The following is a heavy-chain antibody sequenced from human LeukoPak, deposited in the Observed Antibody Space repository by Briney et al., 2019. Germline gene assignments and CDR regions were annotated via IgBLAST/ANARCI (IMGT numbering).Heavy chain of an antibody. J-gene: IGHJ4*02. CDR3: ARAYSYGYGPLDY. D-gene: IGHD5-18*01. Sequence: SVKVSCKSSGYSFTSYGINWVRQAPGQGLEWKGWISTDNGNTDYAQNLQGRVTMTTDTSTSTAYMEVRSLRSDDTAVYYCARAYSYGYGPLDYWGQGTLVTVSS. CDR1: GYSFTSYG. CDR2: ISTDNGNT. V-gene: IGHV1-18*04.